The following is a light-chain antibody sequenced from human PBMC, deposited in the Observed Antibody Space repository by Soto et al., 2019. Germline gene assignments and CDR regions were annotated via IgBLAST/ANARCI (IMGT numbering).Light chain of an antibody. J-gene: IGKJ5*01. CDR2: AAA. Sequence: DIQMTQSPSSLSASIGDTITISCRASQNIERYLNWYQQKEGRAPQLLMFAAANLESGVPSRFSGSGSGTEFTLTISSLQPEDFATYYCLQYNDYPFTFGQGTLLEIK. CDR3: LQYNDYPFT. V-gene: IGKV1-17*01. CDR1: QNIERY.